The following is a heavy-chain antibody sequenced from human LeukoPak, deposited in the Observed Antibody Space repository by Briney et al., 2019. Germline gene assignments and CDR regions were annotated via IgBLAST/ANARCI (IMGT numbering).Heavy chain of an antibody. J-gene: IGHJ4*02. CDR2: INHSGST. D-gene: IGHD5-18*01. Sequence: SETLSLTCAVYGGSFSGYYWSWIRQPPGKGLEWIGEINHSGSTNYNPSLKSRVTISVDTSKNQFSLKLSSVTAADTAVYYCARVRGYSVRGPAHVRGYFDYWGQGTLVTVSS. CDR1: GGSFSGYY. V-gene: IGHV4-34*01. CDR3: ARVRGYSVRGPAHVRGYFDY.